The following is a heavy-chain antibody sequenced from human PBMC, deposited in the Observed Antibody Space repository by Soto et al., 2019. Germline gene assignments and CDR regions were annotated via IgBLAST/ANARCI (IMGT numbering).Heavy chain of an antibody. J-gene: IGHJ4*02. CDR2: ISGSGGST. V-gene: IGHV3-23*01. CDR3: AKVKRDILTGYHDY. Sequence: SLRLSCAASGFAFSSYAMSWVRQAPGKGLEWVSAISGSGGSTYYADSVKGRFTISRDNSKNTLYLQMNSLRAEDTAVYYCAKVKRDILTGYHDYWGQGTLVTVSS. D-gene: IGHD3-9*01. CDR1: GFAFSSYA.